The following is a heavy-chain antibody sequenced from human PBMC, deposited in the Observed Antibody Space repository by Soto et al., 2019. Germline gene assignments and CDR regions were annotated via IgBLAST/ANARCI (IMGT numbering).Heavy chain of an antibody. CDR1: GYSFTSYW. D-gene: IGHD3-10*01. Sequence: GESLKISCKGSGYSFTSYWIGWVRQMPVKGLEWMGIIYPGDSDTRYSPSFQGQVTISADKSISTAYLQWSSLKASDTAMYYCARQGVSGSGSYDLVYDAFDIWGQGTMVTVSS. J-gene: IGHJ3*02. V-gene: IGHV5-51*01. CDR3: ARQGVSGSGSYDLVYDAFDI. CDR2: IYPGDSDT.